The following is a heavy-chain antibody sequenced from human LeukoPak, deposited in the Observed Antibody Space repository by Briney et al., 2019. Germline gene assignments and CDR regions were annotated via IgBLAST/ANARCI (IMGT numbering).Heavy chain of an antibody. D-gene: IGHD2-2*01. Sequence: SETLSLTCTVSGGYISSYYWSWIRQPPGKGLEWIGYIFNSGSTNYNPSLKSRVTISVDTSKNQFSLKLSSVTAAVTAVYFCALGDCSSTSCYVFDYWGQGTLVTVSS. J-gene: IGHJ4*02. V-gene: IGHV4-59*01. CDR1: GGYISSYY. CDR2: IFNSGST. CDR3: ALGDCSSTSCYVFDY.